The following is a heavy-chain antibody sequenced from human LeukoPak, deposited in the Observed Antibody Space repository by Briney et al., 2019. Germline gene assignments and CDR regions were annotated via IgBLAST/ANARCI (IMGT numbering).Heavy chain of an antibody. Sequence: GSLRLSCAASGFTFSSYAMHWVRQAPGKGLEWVAVISYDGSNKYYADSVKGRFTISRDNSKNTLYLQMNSLRAEDTAVYYCAKGRSAYDYWGQGTLVTVSS. CDR1: GFTFSSYA. CDR2: ISYDGSNK. CDR3: AKGRSAYDY. J-gene: IGHJ4*02. V-gene: IGHV3-30-3*01. D-gene: IGHD4-17*01.